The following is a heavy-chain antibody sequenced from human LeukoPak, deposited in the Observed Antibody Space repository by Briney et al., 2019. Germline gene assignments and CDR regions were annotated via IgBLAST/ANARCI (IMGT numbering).Heavy chain of an antibody. D-gene: IGHD2-2*01. CDR3: ARERCSSTSCYWPYYMDV. CDR2: IYSGVST. Sequence: PGGSLRLSCAASGFTVSSNYMSWVRRAPGKGLEWVSVIYSGVSTYYADSVTGRFTISRDNSKNTMYLQMNSLRAEDTAVYYCARERCSSTSCYWPYYMDVWGKGTTVTVSS. CDR1: GFTVSSNY. V-gene: IGHV3-53*01. J-gene: IGHJ6*03.